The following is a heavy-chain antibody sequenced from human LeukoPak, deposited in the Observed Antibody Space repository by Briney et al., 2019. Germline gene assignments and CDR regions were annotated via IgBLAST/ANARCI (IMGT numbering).Heavy chain of an antibody. J-gene: IGHJ4*02. V-gene: IGHV4-38-2*01. CDR3: ARAGWIITSGIDY. CDR1: GFSISRSYY. CDR2: IYHIGST. Sequence: PSETLSLTCGVSGFSISRSYYWAWIRQPPGKGLEWIGTIYHIGSTYYSPSLGSRVTMSVDTSKNEFSLNLKSVTAADTAVYYCARAGWIITSGIDYWGQGALVTVFS. D-gene: IGHD3-10*01.